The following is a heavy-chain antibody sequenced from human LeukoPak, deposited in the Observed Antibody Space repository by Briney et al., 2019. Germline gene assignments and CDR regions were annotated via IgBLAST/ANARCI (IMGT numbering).Heavy chain of an antibody. V-gene: IGHV6-1*01. CDR1: GDSVSSNNAA. D-gene: IGHD3-10*01. CDR2: TYYRSKWYS. CDR3: ARGPGAFLH. Sequence: SRTLSLTCVISGDSVSSNNAAWNWIRQSPSRGLEWLGRTYYRSKWYSYYAVSVKSRIIINPDTSKNQFSLQLNSVTPEDAAVYYCARGPGAFLHWGQGILVTVSS. J-gene: IGHJ4*02.